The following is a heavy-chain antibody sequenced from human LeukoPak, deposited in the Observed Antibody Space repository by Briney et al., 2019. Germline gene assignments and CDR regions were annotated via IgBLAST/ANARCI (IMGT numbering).Heavy chain of an antibody. J-gene: IGHJ4*02. D-gene: IGHD6-13*01. V-gene: IGHV1-69*04. CDR1: GGTFSSYA. CDR3: ARDPFIAAAGGDY. Sequence: SVTVSCKASGGTFSSYAISWVRQAPGQGLEWMGRIIPILGIANYAQKFQGRVTITADKSTSTAYMELSSLRSEDTAVYYCARDPFIAAAGGDYWGQGTLVTVSS. CDR2: IIPILGIA.